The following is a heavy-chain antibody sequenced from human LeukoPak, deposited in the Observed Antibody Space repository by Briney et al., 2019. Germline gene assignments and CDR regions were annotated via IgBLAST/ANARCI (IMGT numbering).Heavy chain of an antibody. J-gene: IGHJ4*02. CDR2: INHSGST. CDR1: GGSFSGYY. Sequence: PSETLSLTCAVYGGSFSGYYWSWVRQPPGKGLEWIGEINHSGSTNYNPSLKSRVTISVDTSKNQFSLKPSSVTAADTAVYYGARGSGIAAAGTHDYWGQGTLVTVSS. D-gene: IGHD6-13*01. CDR3: ARGSGIAAAGTHDY. V-gene: IGHV4-34*01.